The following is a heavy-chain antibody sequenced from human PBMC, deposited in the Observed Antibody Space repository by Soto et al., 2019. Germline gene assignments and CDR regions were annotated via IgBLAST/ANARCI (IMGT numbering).Heavy chain of an antibody. J-gene: IGHJ5*02. CDR3: ARALSRDKWFDP. Sequence: ASVKVSCKASGYTFTHYGLTWVRQAPGQGLEWMGWISAYNGNTDYAQKLQGRVTMTTDTSTSTAYMELGNLRSDDTAVYYCARALSRDKWFDPWGQGSLVTVSS. V-gene: IGHV1-18*01. CDR1: GYTFTHYG. CDR2: ISAYNGNT.